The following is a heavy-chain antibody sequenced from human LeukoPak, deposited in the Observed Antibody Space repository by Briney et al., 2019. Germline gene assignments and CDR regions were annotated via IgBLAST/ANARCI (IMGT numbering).Heavy chain of an antibody. D-gene: IGHD2-2*01. CDR3: ATYPYCSSTSCSSEGYYYYMDV. Sequence: ASVKVSCKASGYTFTGYYMHWVRQAPGQGLEWMGWINPNSGGTNYAQKLQGRVTMTRDTSISTAYMELSSLRSEDTAVYYCATYPYCSSTSCSSEGYYYYMDVWGKGTTVTVSS. J-gene: IGHJ6*03. CDR2: INPNSGGT. CDR1: GYTFTGYY. V-gene: IGHV1-2*02.